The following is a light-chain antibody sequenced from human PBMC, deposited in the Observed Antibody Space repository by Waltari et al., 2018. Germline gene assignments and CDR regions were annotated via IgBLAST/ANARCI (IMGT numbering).Light chain of an antibody. CDR2: DVS. Sequence: QSALTQPASVSGSLGPSITISCTGTSNDVGAYDYVCCYQLRPGEAPQLIISDVSERPSVVSNRFSGSKSGNTSSLTISGLQAEDEADYFGGSYTSSSSVSFGGGTKLTVL. CDR1: SNDVGAYDY. CDR3: GSYTSSSSVS. J-gene: IGLJ2*01. V-gene: IGLV2-14*03.